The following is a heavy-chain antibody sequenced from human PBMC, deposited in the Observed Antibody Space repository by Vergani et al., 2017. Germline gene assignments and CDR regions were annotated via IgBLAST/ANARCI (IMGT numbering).Heavy chain of an antibody. D-gene: IGHD1-1*01. CDR2: ISSNGGST. CDR1: GFTFSSYA. J-gene: IGHJ4*02. Sequence: EVQLVESGGGLVQPGGSLRLSCSASGFTFSSYAMHWVRQAPGKGLECVSAISSNGGSTYYADSVKGRFTISRDKSKTTLYLQMSSLRAEDTAVYYCVKGPNWEEVPIVYFDYWGQGTLVTVSS. CDR3: VKGPNWEEVPIVYFDY. V-gene: IGHV3-64D*06.